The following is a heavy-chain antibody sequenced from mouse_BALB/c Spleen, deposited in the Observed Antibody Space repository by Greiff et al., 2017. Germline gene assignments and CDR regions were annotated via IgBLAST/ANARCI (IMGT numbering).Heavy chain of an antibody. J-gene: IGHJ3*01. CDR1: GYSITSGYY. D-gene: IGHD1-1*01. CDR2: ISYDGSN. CDR3: ARGDYGSSYGFAY. V-gene: IGHV3-6*02. Sequence: EVKLQESGPGLVKPSQSLSLTCSVTGYSITSGYYWHWIRQFPGNKLEWMGYISYDGSNNYNPSLKNRISITRDTSKNQFFLKLNSVTTEDTATYYCARGDYGSSYGFAYWGQGTLVTVS.